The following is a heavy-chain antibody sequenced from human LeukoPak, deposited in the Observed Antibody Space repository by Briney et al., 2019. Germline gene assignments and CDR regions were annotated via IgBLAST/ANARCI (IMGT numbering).Heavy chain of an antibody. CDR3: ARQYYGPDY. V-gene: IGHV4-59*08. CDR2: IYYSGST. CDR1: GGSISSYY. J-gene: IGHJ4*02. Sequence: SETLSLTCTVSGGSISSYYWSWIRQPPGKGLEWIGYIYYSGSTNYNPSLKSRVTISVDTSKNQISLKVNSVTAADTALYYCARQYYGPDYWGQGTLVTVSS. D-gene: IGHD3-10*01.